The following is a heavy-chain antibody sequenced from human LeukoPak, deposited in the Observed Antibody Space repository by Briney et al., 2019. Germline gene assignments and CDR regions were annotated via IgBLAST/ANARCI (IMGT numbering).Heavy chain of an antibody. J-gene: IGHJ1*01. Sequence: SETLSLTCAVYGGSFSGYYWSWIRQPPGKGLEWIGEINHSGSTNYNPSLKSRVTISVDTSKNQFSLKLTPVTAADTAVYYCASSLLGSSGWPESEYFHHWGQGTLVIVSS. V-gene: IGHV4-34*01. CDR1: GGSFSGYY. CDR2: INHSGST. CDR3: ASSLLGSSGWPESEYFHH. D-gene: IGHD6-19*01.